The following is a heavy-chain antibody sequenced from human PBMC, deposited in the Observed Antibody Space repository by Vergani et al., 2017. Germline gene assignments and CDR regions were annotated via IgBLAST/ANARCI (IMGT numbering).Heavy chain of an antibody. V-gene: IGHV4-39*01. CDR3: ARREAAGPVDY. CDR2: IYYSGST. CDR1: GGSISSSSYY. J-gene: IGHJ4*02. D-gene: IGHD6-13*01. Sequence: QLQLQESGPGLVKPSDTLSLTCTVSGGSISSSSYYWGWIRQPPGKGLEWIGRIYYSGSTYYNPSLKSRVTISVDTSKNQFSLKLSSVTAADTAVYYCARREAAGPVDYWGQGTLVTVSS.